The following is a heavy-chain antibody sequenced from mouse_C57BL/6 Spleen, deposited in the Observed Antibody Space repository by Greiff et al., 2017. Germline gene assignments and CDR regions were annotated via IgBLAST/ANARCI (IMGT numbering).Heavy chain of an antibody. J-gene: IGHJ4*01. V-gene: IGHV5-4*01. D-gene: IGHD1-1*01. Sequence: EVQLVESGGGLVKPGGSLKLSCAASGFTFRRYAMSWVRQTPEKRLEWVATISDGRSYTYYPDNVKGRFTISRANAKNNLYLQMSHLKSEDTAMYYCAREHYYGYTMDYWGQETSVTVSS. CDR2: ISDGRSYT. CDR3: AREHYYGYTMDY. CDR1: GFTFRRYA.